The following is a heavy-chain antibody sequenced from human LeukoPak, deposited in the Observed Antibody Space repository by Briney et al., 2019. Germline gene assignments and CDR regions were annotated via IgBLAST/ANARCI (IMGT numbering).Heavy chain of an antibody. J-gene: IGHJ4*02. CDR3: AKDEGAWGSGYFDY. D-gene: IGHD1-26*01. Sequence: GGSLRLSCAASGFTFDDYAMHWVRQAPGKGLEWVSLISWDGGSTYYADSVKGRFTISRDNSKNSLYLQMNSLRAEDTALYYCAKDEGAWGSGYFDYWGQGTLVTVSS. CDR2: ISWDGGST. V-gene: IGHV3-43D*03. CDR1: GFTFDDYA.